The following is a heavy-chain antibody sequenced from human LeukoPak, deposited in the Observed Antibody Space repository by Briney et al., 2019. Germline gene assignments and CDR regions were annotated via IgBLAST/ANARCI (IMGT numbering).Heavy chain of an antibody. J-gene: IGHJ4*02. D-gene: IGHD2-2*01. CDR1: GGSISSSTYY. CDR2: IYYSGST. CDR3: ARVIRGYCSSTSCQIAYYFDY. V-gene: IGHV4-31*03. Sequence: SETLSLTCSVSGGSISSSTYYWGWIRQHPGKGLEWIGYIYYSGSTYYNPSLKSRVTISVDTSKNQFSLKLSSVTAADTAVYYCARVIRGYCSSTSCQIAYYFDYWGQGTLVTVSS.